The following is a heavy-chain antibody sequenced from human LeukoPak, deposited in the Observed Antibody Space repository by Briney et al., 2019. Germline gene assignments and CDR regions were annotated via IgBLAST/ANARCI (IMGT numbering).Heavy chain of an antibody. D-gene: IGHD1-26*01. CDR1: GFTVSSNY. Sequence: GGSLRLSCAASGFTVSSNYMSWVRQAPGKGLEWVSGIGGSGIRTYYADSVKGRFIISRDNSRNTLYLQMNSLRDDDTAVYYCARDPYSGNLGPTYYYYMDVWGKGTTVTVSS. CDR3: ARDPYSGNLGPTYYYYMDV. CDR2: IGGSGIRT. J-gene: IGHJ6*03. V-gene: IGHV3-53*01.